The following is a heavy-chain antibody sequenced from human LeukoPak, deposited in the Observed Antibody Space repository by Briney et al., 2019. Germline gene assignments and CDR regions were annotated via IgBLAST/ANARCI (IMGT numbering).Heavy chain of an antibody. D-gene: IGHD6-13*01. CDR1: GFTFSSYW. J-gene: IGHJ5*02. CDR3: ARDGSSWSNWLDP. CDR2: INSDGSST. V-gene: IGHV3-74*01. Sequence: GGSLRLSCAASGFTFSSYWMHWVRQAPGKGLVWVSRINSDGSSTSYADSVKGRFTISRDNAKNTLYLQMNSLRAEDRAVYYCARDGSSWSNWLDPWGQGTLVTVSS.